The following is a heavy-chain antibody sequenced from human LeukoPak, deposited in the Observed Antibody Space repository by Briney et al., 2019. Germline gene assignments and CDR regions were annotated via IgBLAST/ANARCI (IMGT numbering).Heavy chain of an antibody. CDR2: ISSSSSYI. J-gene: IGHJ3*02. CDR3: ARGGVFDAFDI. Sequence: GGSLRLSCAASGFTFSSYSMNWVRQAPGKGLEWVSSISSSSSYIYYADSVKGRFTISRDNAKNSLYPQMNSLRAEDTAVYYCARGGVFDAFDIWGQGTMVTVSS. V-gene: IGHV3-21*01. D-gene: IGHD3-16*01. CDR1: GFTFSSYS.